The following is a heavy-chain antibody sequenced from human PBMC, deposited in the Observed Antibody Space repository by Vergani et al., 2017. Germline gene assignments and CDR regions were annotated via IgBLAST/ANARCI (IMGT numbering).Heavy chain of an antibody. Sequence: QLQESGPGLVKASQTLSLTCSVSGAYVGSGGYYWGWIRQTPGKGLEWIGSIYYSGSTYYNPSLESRVTMSVDTSKNQFSLKLSSVTAADTAVYYCARDPKNYYDSSGYYYPYYYGMDVWGQGTTVTVSS. CDR3: ARDPKNYYDSSGYYYPYYYGMDV. V-gene: IGHV4-39*07. CDR1: GAYVGSGGYY. J-gene: IGHJ6*02. D-gene: IGHD3-22*01. CDR2: IYYSGST.